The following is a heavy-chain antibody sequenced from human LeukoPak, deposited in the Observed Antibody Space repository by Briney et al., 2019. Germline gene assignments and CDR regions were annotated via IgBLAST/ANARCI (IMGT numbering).Heavy chain of an antibody. Sequence: SETLSLTCTVSGGSISTSSFYWGWIRQPPGKGLEWIGSIYYSGSTYYNPSLKSRVTISVDTSKNQFSLKLSSVTAADTAVYYCARVSVYDFWSGYPLYYYYYMDVWGKGTTVTVSS. V-gene: IGHV4-39*07. D-gene: IGHD3-3*01. J-gene: IGHJ6*03. CDR2: IYYSGST. CDR3: ARVSVYDFWSGYPLYYYYYMDV. CDR1: GGSISTSSFY.